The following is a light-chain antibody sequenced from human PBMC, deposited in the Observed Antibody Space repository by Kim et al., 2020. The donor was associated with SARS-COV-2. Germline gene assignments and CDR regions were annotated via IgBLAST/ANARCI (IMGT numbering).Light chain of an antibody. J-gene: IGKJ1*01. CDR1: QSVSSSY. CDR2: GAS. Sequence: PGERATLSCRASQSVSSSYLAWYQQKPGQAPRLLIYGASSRATGIPDRFSGSGSGTDFTLTISRLEPEDFAVYYCQQYGSSLSWTFGQGTKVEIK. CDR3: QQYGSSLSWT. V-gene: IGKV3-20*01.